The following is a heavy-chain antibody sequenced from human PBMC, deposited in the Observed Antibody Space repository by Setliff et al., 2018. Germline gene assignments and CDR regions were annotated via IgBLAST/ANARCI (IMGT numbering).Heavy chain of an antibody. V-gene: IGHV4-4*07. CDR1: GGSISSYY. D-gene: IGHD5-18*01. Sequence: SETLSLTCTVSGGSISSYYWSWIRQPAGKGLEWIGRIYTSGSTNYNPSLKSRVTISVDTSKNQFSLELRSVTAADTAVYYCARLSPLHTPMALTFDYWGQGILVTVSS. CDR3: ARLSPLHTPMALTFDY. J-gene: IGHJ4*02. CDR2: IYTSGST.